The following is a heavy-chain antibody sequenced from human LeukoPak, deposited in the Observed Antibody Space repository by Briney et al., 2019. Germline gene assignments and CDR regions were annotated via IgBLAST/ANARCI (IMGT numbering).Heavy chain of an antibody. V-gene: IGHV1-46*01. CDR1: GYTFTSYY. J-gene: IGHJ4*02. CDR2: INPSGGST. Sequence: GASVKVSCKASGYTFTSYYMHWVRQAPGQGLEWMGIINPSGGSTSYAQKFQGRVTMTRDMSTSTVYMELSSLRSEDTAVYYCARDWVDYYDSSGYPNWGQGTLVTVSS. D-gene: IGHD3-22*01. CDR3: ARDWVDYYDSSGYPN.